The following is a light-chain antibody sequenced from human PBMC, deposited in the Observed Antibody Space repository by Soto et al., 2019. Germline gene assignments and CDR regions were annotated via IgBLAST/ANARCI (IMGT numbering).Light chain of an antibody. CDR3: QQYHNWPA. CDR2: GAA. Sequence: EIVLTQSPATLSLSPGERATLSCRASQSVSVYLAWYQQKPGQAPRLLIYGAATRATGIPARFSGSGSGTEFTLTISSLQSEDFAVYFCQQYHNWPAFGQGTKVDI. J-gene: IGKJ1*01. V-gene: IGKV3-15*01. CDR1: QSVSVY.